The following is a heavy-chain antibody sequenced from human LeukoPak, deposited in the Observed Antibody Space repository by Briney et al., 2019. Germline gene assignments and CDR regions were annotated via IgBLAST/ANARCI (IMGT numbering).Heavy chain of an antibody. D-gene: IGHD2-2*01. CDR2: IWYDGSNK. Sequence: GGSLRLSCAASGFTFNDYGLHWVRQAPGKGLEWVAVIWYDGSNKYYADSVKGRFTISRDNSKNTVYLQMNSLRAEDTALYYCARDYCSSTSCYDYWGQGTMVSVSS. V-gene: IGHV3-33*01. CDR3: ARDYCSSTSCYDY. CDR1: GFTFNDYG. J-gene: IGHJ4*02.